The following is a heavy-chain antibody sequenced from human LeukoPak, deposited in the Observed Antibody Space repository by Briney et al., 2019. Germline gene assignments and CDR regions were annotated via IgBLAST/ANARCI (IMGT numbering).Heavy chain of an antibody. Sequence: SETLSLTCNVSGASVSSGSYYWSWIRQPPGKGLEWIGYIYYSGSTNYNPSLKSRVTISVDTSKNQFSLKLSSVTAADTAVYYCARVMGSGWTGFDYWGQGTLVTVSS. CDR3: ARVMGSGWTGFDY. CDR2: IYYSGST. D-gene: IGHD6-19*01. V-gene: IGHV4-61*01. J-gene: IGHJ4*02. CDR1: GASVSSGSYY.